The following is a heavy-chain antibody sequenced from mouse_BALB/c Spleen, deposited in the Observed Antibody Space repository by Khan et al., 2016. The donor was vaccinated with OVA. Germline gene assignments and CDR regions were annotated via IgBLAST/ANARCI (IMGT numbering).Heavy chain of an antibody. V-gene: IGHV1-20*02. CDR3: ARKNGSDFDY. J-gene: IGHJ2*01. D-gene: IGHD1-1*01. Sequence: EVQLQQSGPELVKPGASVKISCKASGYSFTGYFMNWVMQSHGKSLEWIGRINPHIGETFYNQKFKDKATLTVDESSRTAHMALRSLASEDSAVDYCARKNGSDFDYWGQGTTLTVSS. CDR2: INPHIGET. CDR1: GYSFTGYF.